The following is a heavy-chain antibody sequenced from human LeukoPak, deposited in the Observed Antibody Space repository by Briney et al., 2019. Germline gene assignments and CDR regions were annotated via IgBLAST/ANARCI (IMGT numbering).Heavy chain of an antibody. CDR1: GGSISSGGYS. Sequence: SETLSLTCAVSGGSISSGGYSWSWIRQLPGKGLEWIGYIYHSGSTYYNPSLKSRVTISVDRSKNQFSLKLSSVTAADTAVYYCARARSATYFDYWGQGTLVTVSS. J-gene: IGHJ4*02. V-gene: IGHV4-30-2*01. D-gene: IGHD5-12*01. CDR2: IYHSGST. CDR3: ARARSATYFDY.